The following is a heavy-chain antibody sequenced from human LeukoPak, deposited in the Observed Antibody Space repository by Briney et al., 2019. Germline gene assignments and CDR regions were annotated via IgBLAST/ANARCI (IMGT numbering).Heavy chain of an antibody. CDR2: INPNSGGT. Sequence: ASVTVSFKASGYTFTGYYMHWVRQAPGQGLEWMGWINPNSGGTNYAQKFQGRVTMTRDTSISTAYMELSRLRSDDTAVYYCARGRIVVVPYFDYWGQGTLVTVSS. CDR3: ARGRIVVVPYFDY. CDR1: GYTFTGYY. J-gene: IGHJ4*02. D-gene: IGHD2-2*01. V-gene: IGHV1-2*02.